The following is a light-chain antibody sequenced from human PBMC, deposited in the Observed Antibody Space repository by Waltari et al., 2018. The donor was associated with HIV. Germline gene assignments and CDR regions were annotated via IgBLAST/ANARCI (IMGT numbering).Light chain of an antibody. CDR1: SGPVSTSYY. J-gene: IGLJ3*02. CDR3: VLYMGSGIWV. V-gene: IGLV8-61*01. Sequence: QTVVTQEPSFSVSPGGTVTLTCGLSSGPVSTSYYPSWYQQTPGQAPRTLIYSTNTRSSGCPDRFSGSILGNKAALTITGAQADDESDYYCVLYMGSGIWVFGGGTKLTVL. CDR2: STN.